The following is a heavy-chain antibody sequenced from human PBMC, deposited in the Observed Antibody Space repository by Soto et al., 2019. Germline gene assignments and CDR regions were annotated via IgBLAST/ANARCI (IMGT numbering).Heavy chain of an antibody. Sequence: ASVKVSCKASGYTFTSYGISWVRQAPGQGLEWMGWISAYNGNTNYAQKLQGRVTMTTDTSTSTAYMELRSLRSDDTAVYYCARDLVATIYGDNWFDPWGQGTLVTSPQ. V-gene: IGHV1-18*01. D-gene: IGHD5-12*01. J-gene: IGHJ5*02. CDR3: ARDLVATIYGDNWFDP. CDR2: ISAYNGNT. CDR1: GYTFTSYG.